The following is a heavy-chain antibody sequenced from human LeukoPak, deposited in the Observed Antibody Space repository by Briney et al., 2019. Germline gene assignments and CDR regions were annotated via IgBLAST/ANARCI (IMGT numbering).Heavy chain of an antibody. D-gene: IGHD5-24*01. Sequence: GGSVTLFCAAAGFTFDDYGMSWVRQAPGKGLEWVSGINWNGGSTVYADSVKGRFTISRDNAKNSLYLHMNSLRAEDTALYYCARDLRRWLQLPDWYFGLWGSRPIVSVSS. CDR1: GFTFDDYG. V-gene: IGHV3-20*04. CDR2: INWNGGST. CDR3: ARDLRRWLQLPDWYFGL. J-gene: IGHJ2*01.